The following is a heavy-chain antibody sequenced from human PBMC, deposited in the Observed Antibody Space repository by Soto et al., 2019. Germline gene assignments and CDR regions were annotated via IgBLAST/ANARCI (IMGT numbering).Heavy chain of an antibody. CDR2: IWYDGSNK. CDR1: VFTFSSYG. Sequence: QPWGSLRVSCASSVFTFSSYGMHWVRQAPGKGLDLVAVIWYDGSNKYYADSVKGRFTISRDNSKNTLYLQMNSLRAEDTAVYYCARERTIYDILTGYLPVYFDYWGQGTMVTVSS. V-gene: IGHV3-33*01. CDR3: ARERTIYDILTGYLPVYFDY. J-gene: IGHJ4*02. D-gene: IGHD3-9*01.